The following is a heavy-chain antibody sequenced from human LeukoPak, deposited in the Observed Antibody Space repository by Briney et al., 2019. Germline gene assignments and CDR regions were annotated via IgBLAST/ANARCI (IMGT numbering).Heavy chain of an antibody. V-gene: IGHV3-21*01. Sequence: GGSLRLSCAASGFTFSIYSMNLVRQAPGKGLEWVSSISSSSSYIYYADSVKGRFTISRDNAKNSLYLQMNSLRAEDTAVYYCARADHGIAVAGTLPDYWGQGTLVTVSS. CDR1: GFTFSIYS. CDR2: ISSSSSYI. CDR3: ARADHGIAVAGTLPDY. D-gene: IGHD6-19*01. J-gene: IGHJ4*02.